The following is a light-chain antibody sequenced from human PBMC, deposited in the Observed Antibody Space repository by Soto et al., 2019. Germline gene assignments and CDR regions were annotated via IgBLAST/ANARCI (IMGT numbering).Light chain of an antibody. CDR2: DAS. J-gene: IGKJ3*01. CDR3: QQCSNWPPRFT. V-gene: IGKV3-11*01. Sequence: EIVLTQSPATLSLSPGERATLSCRAGQSVSSYLAWYQQKPGQAPRLLIYDASNRATGIPARFSGSGSGTDFTLTISSLEPEDFAVYVCQQCSNWPPRFTFGPGTKVDIQ. CDR1: QSVSSY.